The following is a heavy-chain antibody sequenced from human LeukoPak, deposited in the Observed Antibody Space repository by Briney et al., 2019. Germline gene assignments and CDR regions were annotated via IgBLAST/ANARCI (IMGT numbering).Heavy chain of an antibody. V-gene: IGHV1-69*13. Sequence: ASVKVSCKASGGTFSSYVISWVRQAPGQGLDWMGGIIPIFGTANYAQKLKGRVTITADESTSTSYMELSSVRSEDTAVYYCARDGLQYLTPYYYMDVWGKGTTVTVSS. CDR1: GGTFSSYV. CDR2: IIPIFGTA. CDR3: ARDGLQYLTPYYYMDV. D-gene: IGHD4-11*01. J-gene: IGHJ6*03.